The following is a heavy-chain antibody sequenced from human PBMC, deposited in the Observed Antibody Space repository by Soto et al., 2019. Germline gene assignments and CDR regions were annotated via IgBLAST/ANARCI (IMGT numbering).Heavy chain of an antibody. CDR2: IYYSGST. Sequence: SETLSLTCTVSGGSISSYYGSWIRQPPGKGLEWIGYIYYSGSTNYNPSLKSRVTISVDTSKNQLSLKLSSVTAADTATYYCAHGRSSGWYDFDYWGQGTLVTVSS. CDR3: AHGRSSGWYDFDY. D-gene: IGHD6-19*01. J-gene: IGHJ4*02. V-gene: IGHV4-59*08. CDR1: GGSISSYY.